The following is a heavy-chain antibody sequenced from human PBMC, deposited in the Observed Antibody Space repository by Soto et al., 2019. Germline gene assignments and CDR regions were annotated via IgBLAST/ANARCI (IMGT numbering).Heavy chain of an antibody. CDR1: GGSFSGYY. CDR2: INHSGST. J-gene: IGHJ5*02. Sequence: NPSETLSLTCAVYGGSFSGYYWSWIRQPPGKGLEWIGEINHSGSTNYNPSLKSRVTISVDTSKNQFSLKLSSVTAADTAVYYCARGLGSGWYGVWFDPWGRGTLVTVSS. V-gene: IGHV4-34*01. D-gene: IGHD6-19*01. CDR3: ARGLGSGWYGVWFDP.